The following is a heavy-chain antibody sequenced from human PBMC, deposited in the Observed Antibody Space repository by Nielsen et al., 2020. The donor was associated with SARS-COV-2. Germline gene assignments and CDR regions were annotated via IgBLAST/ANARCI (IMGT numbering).Heavy chain of an antibody. CDR3: AKDQGRGEIY. CDR2: VGGNGGKI. D-gene: IGHD3-10*01. Sequence: WIRQPPGKGLEWVSCVGGNGGKIFFADSLKGRFTVSRDNTRKSLYLQMNSLRAKDTAVYYCAKDQGRGEIYWGQGTLVTVSS. V-gene: IGHV3-21*01. J-gene: IGHJ4*02.